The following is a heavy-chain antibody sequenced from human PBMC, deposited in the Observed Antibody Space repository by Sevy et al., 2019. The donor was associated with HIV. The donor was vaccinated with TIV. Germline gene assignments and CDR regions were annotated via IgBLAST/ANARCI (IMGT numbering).Heavy chain of an antibody. V-gene: IGHV3-7*03. J-gene: IGHJ4*02. Sequence: GGSLRLSCAASGFSFSSSWMTWVHQAPGQGLEWLANINEDGSTKNYMYTVRGRFTISRDNAKNSLYLQMNNLRADDTAIYYCVRDRAYNRFDYWGQGTLVTVSS. D-gene: IGHD1-1*01. CDR2: INEDGSTK. CDR1: GFSFSSSW. CDR3: VRDRAYNRFDY.